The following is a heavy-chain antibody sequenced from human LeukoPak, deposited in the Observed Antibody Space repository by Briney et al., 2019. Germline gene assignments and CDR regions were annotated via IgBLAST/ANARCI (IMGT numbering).Heavy chain of an antibody. CDR1: GFTFSSYG. V-gene: IGHV3-33*01. CDR3: ARDRITMVRGVIRYYFDY. Sequence: GGSLRLSCAASGFTFSSYGMHWVRQAPGKGLEWVAVIWYDGSNKYYADSVKGRFTISRDNSKNTLYLQMNSLRAEDTAVYYCARDRITMVRGVIRYYFDYWGQGTLVTVSS. CDR2: IWYDGSNK. D-gene: IGHD3-10*01. J-gene: IGHJ4*02.